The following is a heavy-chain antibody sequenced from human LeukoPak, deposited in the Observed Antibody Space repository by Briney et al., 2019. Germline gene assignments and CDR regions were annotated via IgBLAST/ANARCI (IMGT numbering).Heavy chain of an antibody. D-gene: IGHD2-8*01. V-gene: IGHV3-7*05. Sequence: GGSLTLSCAASGFTFSRDWMSWVRQAPGEGLEWVANIKEDGSEKYHVDSVKGRFTISRDNAKNSLYLPMNSLRAEDTAVFYCATLYRDYFDYWGQGTLVTVSA. CDR2: IKEDGSEK. J-gene: IGHJ4*02. CDR3: ATLYRDYFDY. CDR1: GFTFSRDW.